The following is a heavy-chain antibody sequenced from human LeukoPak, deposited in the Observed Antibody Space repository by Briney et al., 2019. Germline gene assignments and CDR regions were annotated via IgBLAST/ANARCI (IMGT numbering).Heavy chain of an antibody. J-gene: IGHJ6*02. CDR2: IIPILGIA. Sequence: GASVKVSCKASGGTFSSYAISWVRQAPGQGLEWMGRIIPILGIANYAQKFQGRVTITADKSTSTAYMELSSLRSEDTAVYYCARPTTVVTSSYYGMDVWDQGTTVTVSS. CDR3: ARPTTVVTSSYYGMDV. CDR1: GGTFSSYA. D-gene: IGHD4-23*01. V-gene: IGHV1-69*04.